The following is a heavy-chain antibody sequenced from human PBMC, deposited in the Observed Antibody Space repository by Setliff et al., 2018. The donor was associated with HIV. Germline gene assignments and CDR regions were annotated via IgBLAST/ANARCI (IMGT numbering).Heavy chain of an antibody. V-gene: IGHV4-61*02. Sequence: SETLSLTCTVSGGSISSGSDYWTWIRQPAGKGLEWIGRIYTSGSTKYNPSLKSRVTISVDTSKNQFSLKLRSVTAADTAVYYCARGPLGGYGSNWYFDLWGRGTLVTVSS. CDR3: ARGPLGGYGSNWYFDL. CDR1: GGSISSGSDY. J-gene: IGHJ2*01. D-gene: IGHD5-12*01. CDR2: IYTSGST.